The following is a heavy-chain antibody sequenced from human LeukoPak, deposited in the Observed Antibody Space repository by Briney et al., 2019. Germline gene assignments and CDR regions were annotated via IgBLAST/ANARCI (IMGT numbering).Heavy chain of an antibody. D-gene: IGHD3-3*01. V-gene: IGHV3-23*01. CDR3: AKGWRWAVEWLPMYLDF. CDR1: GFTFSSYA. J-gene: IGHJ4*02. Sequence: GGSLRLSCATSGFTFSSYAMSWVRQAPGKGLEWVSGICGSGDSTYNADSVKGRFTISRDNAKNTLYLQMNSLRAEDTAVYYCAKGWRWAVEWLPMYLDFWGQGTLVTVSS. CDR2: ICGSGDST.